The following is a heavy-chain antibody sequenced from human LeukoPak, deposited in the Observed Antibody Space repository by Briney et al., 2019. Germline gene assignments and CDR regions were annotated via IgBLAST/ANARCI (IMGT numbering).Heavy chain of an antibody. V-gene: IGHV4-59*08. Sequence: KPSETLPLTCTVSGVSISSYYWSWIRQPPGEGLEWIGNIYYSGSTKYNPSLKSRVTISVDTSKNHFSLKLSSVTAADTAVYYCARHGNYYDSSGYNYYFDYWGQGTLGTVSS. CDR3: ARHGNYYDSSGYNYYFDY. D-gene: IGHD3-22*01. J-gene: IGHJ4*02. CDR1: GVSISSYY. CDR2: IYYSGST.